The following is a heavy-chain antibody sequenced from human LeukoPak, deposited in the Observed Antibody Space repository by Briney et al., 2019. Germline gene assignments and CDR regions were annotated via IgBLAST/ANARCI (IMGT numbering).Heavy chain of an antibody. CDR1: GFTFSSYE. V-gene: IGHV3-48*03. CDR2: ISSSGSTI. Sequence: GGSLRLSCAASGFTFSSYELNWVRQAPGKGLEWVSYISSSGSTIYYADSMKGRFTISRDTAKNSVFLQMNRLRAEDTAVYYCARGDTSGWINWFDPWGQGTLVTVSS. D-gene: IGHD6-19*01. CDR3: ARGDTSGWINWFDP. J-gene: IGHJ5*02.